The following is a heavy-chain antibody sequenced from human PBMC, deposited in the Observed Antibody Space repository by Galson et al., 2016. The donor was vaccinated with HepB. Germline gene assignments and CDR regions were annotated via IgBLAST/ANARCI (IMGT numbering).Heavy chain of an antibody. CDR1: GYTFTSYY. CDR3: AREEGENRPGKLWFMGTGMDV. J-gene: IGHJ6*02. Sequence: SVKVSCKASGYTFTSYYMHWVRQAPVQGLEWMGIINPSGGSTSYAQKFQGRVTMTRDTSTSTVYMELSSLRSEDTAVYYCAREEGENRPGKLWFMGTGMDVWGQGTTVTVSS. D-gene: IGHD3-10*01. V-gene: IGHV1-46*01. CDR2: INPSGGST.